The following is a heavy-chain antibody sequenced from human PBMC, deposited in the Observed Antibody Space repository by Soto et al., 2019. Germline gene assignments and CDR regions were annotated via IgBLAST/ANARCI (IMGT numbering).Heavy chain of an antibody. CDR2: ISYDGSNK. V-gene: IGHV3-30-3*01. CDR3: ARDLGFTVTMYYFDY. J-gene: IGHJ4*02. D-gene: IGHD4-4*01. CDR1: GFTFSSYA. Sequence: GGSLRLSCAASGFTFSSYAMHWVRQAPGKGLEWVAVISYDGSNKYYADSVKGRFTISRDNSKNTLYLQMNSLRAEDTAVYYCARDLGFTVTMYYFDYWGQGTLVTVSS.